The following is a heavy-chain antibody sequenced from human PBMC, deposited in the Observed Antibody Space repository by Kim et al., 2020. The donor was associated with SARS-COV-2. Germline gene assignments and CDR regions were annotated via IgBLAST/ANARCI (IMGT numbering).Heavy chain of an antibody. J-gene: IGHJ4*02. CDR1: GFSFSDHY. CDR3: VRDARLGDS. D-gene: IGHD7-27*01. CDR2: ISGTSTDT. Sequence: GGSLRLSCAASGFSFSDHYMNWIRQAPGKGLEWVSYISGTSTDTNYADSVKGRFTISRDNAKNSLYLQMNGLRADDTAVYYCVRDARLGDSWGQGTLVTVSS. V-gene: IGHV3-11*06.